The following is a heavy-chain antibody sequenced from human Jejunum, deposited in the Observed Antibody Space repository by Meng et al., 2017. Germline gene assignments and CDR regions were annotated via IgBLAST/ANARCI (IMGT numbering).Heavy chain of an antibody. D-gene: IGHD3-10*01. Sequence: SETLSLTCNVSGGSISGFYWSWIRQTAGKGLEWIGRIYPSGSTIYNPSLTSLKSRVTMSVDTSKNQFSLQLTSVPSADSAVYYCARGCYSQSGTYYNGWFDPWGQGTLVTVSS. CDR3: ARGCYSQSGTYYNGWFDP. CDR2: IYPSGST. CDR1: GGSISGFY. V-gene: IGHV4-4*07. J-gene: IGHJ5*01.